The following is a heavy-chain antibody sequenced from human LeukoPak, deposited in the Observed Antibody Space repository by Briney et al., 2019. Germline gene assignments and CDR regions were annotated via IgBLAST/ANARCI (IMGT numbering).Heavy chain of an antibody. CDR2: IHYSGTS. Sequence: PSETLSLTCAVSGDSISSFYWSWIRQPPGKGLEWIGYIHYSGTSNYSPSLKSRVTISLETSQNQFSLQLTSVTAADTAVYYCASSLRGRIAMAGPIVSYYFDCWGQGALVTVSS. CDR3: ASSLRGRIAMAGPIVSYYFDC. D-gene: IGHD6-19*01. J-gene: IGHJ4*02. V-gene: IGHV4-59*01. CDR1: GDSISSFY.